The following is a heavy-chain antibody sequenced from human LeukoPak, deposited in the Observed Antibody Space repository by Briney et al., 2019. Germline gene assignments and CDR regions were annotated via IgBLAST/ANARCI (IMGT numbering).Heavy chain of an antibody. CDR3: AKIPQTTSVGYFDY. V-gene: IGHV3-23*01. CDR2: ISGSGVST. CDR1: GFTFSSCA. D-gene: IGHD4-17*01. Sequence: QPGGSLRLSCAASGFTFSSCAMSRVRQAPGKGLEWVSGISGSGVSTYYADSVKGRFTISRDNSKNTLYLQMSSLRAEDTAVYYCAKIPQTTSVGYFDYWGQGNLVTVSS. J-gene: IGHJ4*02.